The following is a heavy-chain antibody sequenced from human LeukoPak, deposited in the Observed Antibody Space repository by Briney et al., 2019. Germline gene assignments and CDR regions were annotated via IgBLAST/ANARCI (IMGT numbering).Heavy chain of an antibody. CDR2: IYYSGST. Sequence: PSETLSLTCTVSGDSISSYHWSWIRQPPGKGLEWIGYIYYSGSTNYNPSLESRVTISVDTPKNQFSLKLSSVTAADTAVYYCARELRFLEWSPSYMDVWGKGTTVTVSS. J-gene: IGHJ6*03. CDR3: ARELRFLEWSPSYMDV. CDR1: GDSISSYH. D-gene: IGHD3-3*01. V-gene: IGHV4-59*01.